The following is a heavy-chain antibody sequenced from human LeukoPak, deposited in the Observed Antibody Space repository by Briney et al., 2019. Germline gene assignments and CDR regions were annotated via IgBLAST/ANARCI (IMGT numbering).Heavy chain of an antibody. V-gene: IGHV1-18*01. Sequence: ASVKVSCEASGYTFTSYGISWVRQAPGQGLEWMGWISAYNGNTNYAQKLQGRVTMTTDTSTSTAYMELRSLRSDDTAVYYCARLDYDSSGYYCVYWGQGTLVTVSS. CDR1: GYTFTSYG. J-gene: IGHJ4*02. D-gene: IGHD3-22*01. CDR3: ARLDYDSSGYYCVY. CDR2: ISAYNGNT.